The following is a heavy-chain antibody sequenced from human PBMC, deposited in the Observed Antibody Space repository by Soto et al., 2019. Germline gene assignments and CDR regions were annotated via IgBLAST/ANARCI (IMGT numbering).Heavy chain of an antibody. V-gene: IGHV3-30*18. D-gene: IGHD3-22*01. CDR2: ISYDGSNK. CDR3: AKDWRVVVVSGAVDY. CDR1: GFTFSSYG. J-gene: IGHJ4*02. Sequence: PVGSLRLSCAASGFTFSSYGMHWVRQAPGKGLEWVAVISYDGSNKYYADSVKGRFTISRDNSKNTLYLQMNSLRAEDTAVYYCAKDWRVVVVSGAVDYWGQGTLVTVSS.